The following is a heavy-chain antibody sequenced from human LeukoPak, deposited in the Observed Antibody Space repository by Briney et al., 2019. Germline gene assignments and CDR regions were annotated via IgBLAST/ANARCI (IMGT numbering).Heavy chain of an antibody. D-gene: IGHD1-20*01. V-gene: IGHV3-30*01. CDR2: ISYDGSNK. CDR3: AREEGYNWNYFDY. J-gene: IGHJ4*02. CDR1: GFTFSSYA. Sequence: GGSLRLSCAASGFTFSSYAMHWVRQAPGKGLEGVAVISYDGSNKYYAASVKGRFTISRDNSKNTLYLQMNSLRAEDTAVYYCAREEGYNWNYFDYWGQGTLVTVSS.